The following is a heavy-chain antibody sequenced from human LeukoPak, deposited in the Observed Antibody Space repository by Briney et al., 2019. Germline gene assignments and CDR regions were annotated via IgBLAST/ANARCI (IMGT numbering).Heavy chain of an antibody. CDR1: GFTFSSYS. Sequence: PGGSLRLSCAASGFTFSSYSMNWVRQAPGKGLEWVSSISSSSSYIYYADSVKGRFTISRDNAKNSLYLQMNSPRAEGTAVYYCARDLADCSSTSCYDWFDPWGQGTLVTVSS. CDR2: ISSSSSYI. CDR3: ARDLADCSSTSCYDWFDP. V-gene: IGHV3-21*01. D-gene: IGHD2-2*01. J-gene: IGHJ5*02.